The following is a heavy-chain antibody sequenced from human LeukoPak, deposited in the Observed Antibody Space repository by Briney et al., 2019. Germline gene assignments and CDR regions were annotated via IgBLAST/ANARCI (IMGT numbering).Heavy chain of an antibody. CDR2: IWYDGSNK. D-gene: IGHD3-16*01. CDR3: ARDYAGENWFYP. Sequence: GSLELSCAASGFPFSKYGMDWGRPAPGKGLEWVAVIWYDGSNKYYADSVKGRFTISRDNSKITLYLQMNSLRAEDTAVYYCARDYAGENWFYPWGQGTLVTVSS. CDR1: GFPFSKYG. J-gene: IGHJ5*02. V-gene: IGHV3-33*07.